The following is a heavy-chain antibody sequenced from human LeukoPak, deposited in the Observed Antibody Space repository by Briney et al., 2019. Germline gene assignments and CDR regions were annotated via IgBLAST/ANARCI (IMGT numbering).Heavy chain of an antibody. CDR2: ISSSSSYI. Sequence: GGSLRLSCAASGFTFSSYSMNWVRQAPGKGLEWVSSISSSSSYIYYADSVKGRFTISRDNAKNSLYLQMNSLRAEDTAVYYCARERDSRGWYEMWGQGTMVTVSS. CDR3: ARERDSRGWYEM. D-gene: IGHD6-19*01. J-gene: IGHJ3*02. V-gene: IGHV3-21*01. CDR1: GFTFSSYS.